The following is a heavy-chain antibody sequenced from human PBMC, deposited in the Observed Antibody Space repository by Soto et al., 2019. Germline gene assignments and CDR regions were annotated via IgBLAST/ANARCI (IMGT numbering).Heavy chain of an antibody. D-gene: IGHD6-13*01. V-gene: IGHV3-30-3*01. CDR2: ISYDGSNN. CDR1: GFTFSSYA. J-gene: IGHJ6*02. CDR3: ARDWSAPPRYYHYYGMDV. Sequence: QVQLVESGGGVVQLGRSLRLSCAASGFTFSSYAMHWVRQAPGKGLEWVAVISYDGSNNYYADSVKGRFTISRDNSKNTLYLQMNSLRAEDTAVYYCARDWSAPPRYYHYYGMDVWGQGTTVTVSS.